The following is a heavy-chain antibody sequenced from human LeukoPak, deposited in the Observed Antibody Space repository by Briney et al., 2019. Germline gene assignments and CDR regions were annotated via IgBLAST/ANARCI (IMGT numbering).Heavy chain of an antibody. D-gene: IGHD6-6*01. Sequence: KASETLSLTCAVYGGSFCGYYWSWIRQPPGKGLEWIGEINHRGSTNYNPSLKSRVTISVDTSKNQFSLKLSSVTAADTAVYYCARDLAWGSSSVWFDPWGQGTLVTVSS. CDR3: ARDLAWGSSSVWFDP. CDR2: INHRGST. J-gene: IGHJ5*02. CDR1: GGSFCGYY. V-gene: IGHV4-34*01.